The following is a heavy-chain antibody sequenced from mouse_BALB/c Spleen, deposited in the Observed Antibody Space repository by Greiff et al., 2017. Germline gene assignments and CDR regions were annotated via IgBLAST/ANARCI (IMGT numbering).Heavy chain of an antibody. Sequence: VKLMESGAELAKPGASVKMSCKASGYTFTSYWMHWVKQRPGQGLEWIGYINPSTGYTEYNQKFKDKATLTADKSSSTAYMQLSSLTSEDSAVYYCARWDDYAMDYWGQGTSVTVSS. CDR2: INPSTGYT. J-gene: IGHJ4*01. CDR1: GYTFTSYW. D-gene: IGHD4-1*01. CDR3: ARWDDYAMDY. V-gene: IGHV1-7*01.